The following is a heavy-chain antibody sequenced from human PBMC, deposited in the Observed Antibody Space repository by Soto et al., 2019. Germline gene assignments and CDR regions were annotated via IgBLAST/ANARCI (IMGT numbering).Heavy chain of an antibody. CDR3: ARDYYYDSSAPNGWFDP. J-gene: IGHJ5*02. CDR2: ISAYNGNT. D-gene: IGHD3-22*01. CDR1: GYTFTSYG. Sequence: QVQLVQSGAEVKKPGASVKVSRKASGYTFTSYGISWVRQAPGQGLEWMGWISAYNGNTNYAQKLQGRVTMTTDTSTSTAYMELRSLRSDDTAVYYCARDYYYDSSAPNGWFDPWGQGTLVTVSS. V-gene: IGHV1-18*01.